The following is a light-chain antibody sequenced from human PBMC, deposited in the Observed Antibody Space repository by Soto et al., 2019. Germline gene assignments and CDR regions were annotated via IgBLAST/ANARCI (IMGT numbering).Light chain of an antibody. CDR3: AAWDDSLSGFVV. CDR1: SSNIGSNY. J-gene: IGLJ2*01. Sequence: QAVVTQSPSASGTPGQRVTISCSGSSSNIGSNYVYWYQQLPGTAPKLLIYRNNQRPSGVPDRFSGSKSGTSASLAISGLRSEDEADYYCAAWDDSLSGFVVFGGGTKVTVL. V-gene: IGLV1-47*01. CDR2: RNN.